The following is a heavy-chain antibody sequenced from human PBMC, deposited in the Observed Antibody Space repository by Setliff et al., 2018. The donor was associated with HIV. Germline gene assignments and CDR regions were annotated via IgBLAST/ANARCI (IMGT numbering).Heavy chain of an antibody. Sequence: ASVKVSCKTSGYNFTYFGITWVRQAPGQGLGWMGWISPYNGNTNFARKFQGRVSMTTDTSTTTAYMELKSLRPDDTAVYFCARGGRWWGPNNPSPHFYHMDLWGSGTSVTVSS. V-gene: IGHV1-18*01. J-gene: IGHJ6*04. CDR2: ISPYNGNT. CDR1: GYNFTYFG. CDR3: ARGGRWWGPNNPSPHFYHMDL. D-gene: IGHD2-15*01.